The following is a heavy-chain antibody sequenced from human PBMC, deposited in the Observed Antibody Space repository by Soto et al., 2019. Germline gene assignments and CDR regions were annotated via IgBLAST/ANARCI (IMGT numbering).Heavy chain of an antibody. Sequence: ASVKVSCKASGYTFTNYYMHWVRHAPGQGLEWMGMINPRGGRTTYPQKFQGRVTMTTDTSTSTVYMELSSLRSEDTAVYYCDRDLAYYYDDSNNPRNVHAIPRRRTTDP. D-gene: IGHD3-22*01. CDR2: INPRGGRT. CDR3: DRDLAYYYDDSNNPRNVHAIPRRRTTDP. J-gene: IGHJ5*02. V-gene: IGHV1-46*03. CDR1: GYTFTNYY.